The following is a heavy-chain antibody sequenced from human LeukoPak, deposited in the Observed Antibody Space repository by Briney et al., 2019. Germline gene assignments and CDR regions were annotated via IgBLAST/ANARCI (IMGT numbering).Heavy chain of an antibody. CDR2: IYYSGTT. Sequence: PSETLSLTCTVSGGSISTYYWSWLRQPPGKGLEWIGYIYYSGTTKYNPSLKSRVTISVDTSKNQFSLNLSSVTAADTAVYYCARVGLAAAGTTYDYWGQGTLVTASS. V-gene: IGHV4-59*01. J-gene: IGHJ4*02. D-gene: IGHD6-13*01. CDR1: GGSISTYY. CDR3: ARVGLAAAGTTYDY.